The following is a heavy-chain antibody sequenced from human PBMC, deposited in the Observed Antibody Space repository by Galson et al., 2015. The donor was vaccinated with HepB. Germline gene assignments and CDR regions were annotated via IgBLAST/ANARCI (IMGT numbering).Heavy chain of an antibody. Sequence: SCKASGYIFTTYALNWVRQAPGQGPEWLGWINTDTENPTYAQAFRGRFVFSLDTSVSTAYLQISSLKAADTAIYYCARGDARLSGMDVWGQGTTVTVSS. CDR1: GYIFTTYA. CDR3: ARGDARLSGMDV. V-gene: IGHV7-4-1*02. J-gene: IGHJ6*02. CDR2: INTDTENP.